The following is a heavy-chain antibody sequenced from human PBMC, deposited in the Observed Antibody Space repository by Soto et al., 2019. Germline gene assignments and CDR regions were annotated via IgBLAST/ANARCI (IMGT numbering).Heavy chain of an antibody. CDR2: IHHSGST. Sequence: PSGTLSLTCAVYGGSLRGSYWSWIRPPPGTGLEWIGEIHHSGSTYYNPSLKSRVTLSVDTSKNQFSLKLNSVTAADTAVYYCASPGYCSDGTCYPDYWGQGTLVTVSS. CDR1: GGSLRGSY. D-gene: IGHD2-15*01. CDR3: ASPGYCSDGTCYPDY. J-gene: IGHJ4*02. V-gene: IGHV4-34*01.